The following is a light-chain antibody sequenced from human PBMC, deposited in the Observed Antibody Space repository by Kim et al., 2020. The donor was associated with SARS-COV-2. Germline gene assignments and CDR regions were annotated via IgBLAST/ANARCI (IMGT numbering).Light chain of an antibody. CDR3: QTWGTDNFV. J-gene: IGLJ3*02. CDR1: SGHSSYA. CDR2: LNSDGSH. Sequence: QPVLTQSPSASASLGASVKLTCTLSSGHSSYAIAWHQQQPEKGPRYLMKLNSDGSHSKGDGIPDRFSGSSSGAERYLTISSLQSEDEADYYCQTWGTDNFVFGAGAQLTVL. V-gene: IGLV4-69*01.